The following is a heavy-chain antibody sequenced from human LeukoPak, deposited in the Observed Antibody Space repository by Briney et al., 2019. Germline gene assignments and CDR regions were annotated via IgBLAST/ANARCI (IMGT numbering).Heavy chain of an antibody. CDR1: GLTFSSYG. J-gene: IGHJ3*02. Sequence: GESLRLSCAASGLTFSSYGMHWVRQAPGKGLEWVAFIRSDGSNQYYADSVKGRFTISRGSSKNTLYLQMNTLRPEDTAVYFCATGLRATPGNDAFNIWGQGTMVTVSS. CDR3: ATGLRATPGNDAFNI. CDR2: IRSDGSNQ. D-gene: IGHD5-12*01. V-gene: IGHV3-30*02.